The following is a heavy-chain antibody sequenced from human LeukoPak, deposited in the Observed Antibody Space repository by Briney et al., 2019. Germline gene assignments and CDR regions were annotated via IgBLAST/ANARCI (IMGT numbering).Heavy chain of an antibody. CDR2: IIPILGIA. Sequence: GASVKVSFKASGGTFSIYAISWVRQAPGQGLEWMGRIIPILGIANYAQKFQGRVTITADKSTSTAYMELSSLRSEDTAVYYCARPPSYYYDSSGYSVAAFDIWGQGTMVTVSS. CDR3: ARPPSYYYDSSGYSVAAFDI. V-gene: IGHV1-69*04. CDR1: GGTFSIYA. J-gene: IGHJ3*02. D-gene: IGHD3-22*01.